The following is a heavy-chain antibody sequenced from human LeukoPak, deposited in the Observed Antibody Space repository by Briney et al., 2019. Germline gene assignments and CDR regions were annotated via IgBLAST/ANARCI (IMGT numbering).Heavy chain of an antibody. CDR3: ASRPFLYDFRTYFDN. J-gene: IGHJ4*02. V-gene: IGHV4-34*01. CDR1: GGSFSAFH. D-gene: IGHD3/OR15-3a*01. Sequence: SETLSLTCAVYGGSFSAFHWNWIRQSPAKGLEWLGEMKQSGTPRYNPSLQSRLTISVDKSKNQFSLNVRSVTAADTAVYYCASRPFLYDFRTYFDNWAQGTLVTVSS. CDR2: MKQSGTP.